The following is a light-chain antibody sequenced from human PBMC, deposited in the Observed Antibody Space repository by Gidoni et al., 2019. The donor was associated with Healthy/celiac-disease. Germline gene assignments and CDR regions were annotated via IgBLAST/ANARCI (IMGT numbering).Light chain of an antibody. CDR3: QQRSNWPPRMYT. Sequence: EIVLTQFTATLSLSPGERATISCRPSQSVSSYLAWYQQKPGQAPRLLIYDASNRATGIPARFSGSGSGTDFTLTISSLEPEDFAVYYCQQRSNWPPRMYTFGQGTKLEIK. V-gene: IGKV3-11*01. J-gene: IGKJ2*01. CDR2: DAS. CDR1: QSVSSY.